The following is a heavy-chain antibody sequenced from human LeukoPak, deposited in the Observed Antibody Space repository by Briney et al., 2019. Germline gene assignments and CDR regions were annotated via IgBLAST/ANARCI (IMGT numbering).Heavy chain of an antibody. CDR1: GFTFSSYA. V-gene: IGHV3-23*01. CDR3: AKDNYGWFDP. CDR2: ISGSGGST. D-gene: IGHD4-11*01. Sequence: GGSRRLSCAASGFTFSSYATSWVRQAPGKGVEWVSAISGSGGSTYYADSVKGRFTISRDNSKNTLYLQMNSLRAEDTAVYYCAKDNYGWFDPWGQGTLVTVSS. J-gene: IGHJ5*02.